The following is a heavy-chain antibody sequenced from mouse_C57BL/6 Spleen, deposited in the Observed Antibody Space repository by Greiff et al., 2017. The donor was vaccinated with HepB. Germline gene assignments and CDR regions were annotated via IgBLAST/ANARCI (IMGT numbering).Heavy chain of an antibody. J-gene: IGHJ3*01. V-gene: IGHV3-6*01. D-gene: IGHD4-1*01. Sequence: VQLKESGPGLVKPSQSLSLTCSVTGYSITSGYYWNWIRQFPGNKLEWMGYISYDGSNNYNPSLKNRISITRDTSKNQFFLKLNSVTTEDTATYYCARDDWDVWFAYWGQGTLVTVSA. CDR1: GYSITSGYY. CDR2: ISYDGSN. CDR3: ARDDWDVWFAY.